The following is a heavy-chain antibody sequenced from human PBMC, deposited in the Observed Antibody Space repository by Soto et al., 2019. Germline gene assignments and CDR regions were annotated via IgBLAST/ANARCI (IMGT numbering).Heavy chain of an antibody. CDR3: GGGRSCSLDLGFDY. CDR2: IIPIFGTA. D-gene: IGHD6-13*01. Sequence: QVQLVQSGAEVKKPGSSVKVSCKASGGTFSSYALSWVRQAPGQGLEWMGGIIPIFGTANYAQKFQGRVTITADESTSTAYMELSSLRSEDTAVYSCGGGRSCSLDLGFDYWGQGTMVTVSS. V-gene: IGHV1-69*01. CDR1: GGTFSSYA. J-gene: IGHJ4*02.